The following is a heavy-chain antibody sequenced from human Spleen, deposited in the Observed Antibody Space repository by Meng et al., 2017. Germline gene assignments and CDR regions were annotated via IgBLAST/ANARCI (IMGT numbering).Heavy chain of an antibody. D-gene: IGHD3-22*01. Sequence: GESLKISCAASGFSFSSYAMHWVRQAPGKGLIWVSRINVDGRTTNYADSVRGRFTISRDSTKNTLYLQMNRLRVEDTAVYYCARAPIYDSRGYFDAFDIWGQGTTVTVSS. CDR2: INVDGRTT. CDR1: GFSFSSYA. J-gene: IGHJ3*02. V-gene: IGHV3-74*01. CDR3: ARAPIYDSRGYFDAFDI.